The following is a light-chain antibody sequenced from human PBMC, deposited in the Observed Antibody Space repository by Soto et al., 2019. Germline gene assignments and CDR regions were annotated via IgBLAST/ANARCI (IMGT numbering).Light chain of an antibody. CDR1: QSVSSN. V-gene: IGKV3-15*01. CDR3: QQYNDWPLT. CDR2: GAS. J-gene: IGKJ4*01. Sequence: EIVMTQSPATLSVFPGERATLSCRASQSVSSNLDWYQQKPGQAPRLLIYGASTRATGGPARFSGSGSGTEFTLTISSLQSEDFAVYYCQQYNDWPLTFGGGTKVEIK.